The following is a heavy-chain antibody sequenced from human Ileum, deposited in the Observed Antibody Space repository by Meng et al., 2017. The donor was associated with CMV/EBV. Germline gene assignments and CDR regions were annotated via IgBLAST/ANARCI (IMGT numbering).Heavy chain of an antibody. CDR1: GSLFSLYP. Sequence: GESLKISCAGSGSLFSLYPVAWVRQAPGKGLEWVSAITGSGRTTYYADSVKGRFTISRDNSKNTLYLHMNSLRAEDTAVYYCGRNRVDYWGQGTLVTVSS. J-gene: IGHJ4*02. CDR2: ITGSGRTT. CDR3: GRNRVDY. V-gene: IGHV3-23*01. D-gene: IGHD3-10*01.